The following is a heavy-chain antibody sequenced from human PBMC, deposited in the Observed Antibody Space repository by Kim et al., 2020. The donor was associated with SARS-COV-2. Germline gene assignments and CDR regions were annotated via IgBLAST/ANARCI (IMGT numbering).Heavy chain of an antibody. CDR1: GFTFRDYT. J-gene: IGHJ3*02. CDR2: ITSSTRSI. V-gene: IGHV3-21*01. D-gene: IGHD3-22*01. CDR3: ARDVAPSYYYDSSDYAADGFDI. Sequence: GGSLRLSCAASGFTFRDYTMNWVRQAPGKGLEWVSSITSSTRSILYSDSVKGRFTISRDNANNSLFLQMNSLRPEDTAGYYCARDVAPSYYYDSSDYAADGFDIWGQGTLVTVSP.